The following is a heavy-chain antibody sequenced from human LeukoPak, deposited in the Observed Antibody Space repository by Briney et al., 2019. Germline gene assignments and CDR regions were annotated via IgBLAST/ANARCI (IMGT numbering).Heavy chain of an antibody. V-gene: IGHV3-23*01. CDR2: ISGSGGST. J-gene: IGHJ6*03. CDR3: ARRARRLRSSYYYYYMDV. CDR1: GFTFSSYA. Sequence: PGGSLRLSCAASGFTFSSYAMSWVRQAPGKGLEWVSAISGSGGSTYYADSVKGRFTISRDNSKNTLYLQMNSLRAEDTAVYYCARRARRLRSSYYYYYMDVWGRGTTVTISS. D-gene: IGHD1-26*01.